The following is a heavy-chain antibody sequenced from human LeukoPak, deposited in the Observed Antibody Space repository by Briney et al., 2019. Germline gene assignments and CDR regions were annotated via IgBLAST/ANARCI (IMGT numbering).Heavy chain of an antibody. CDR3: ARTLYSGNSYYMDV. CDR2: ISSSSSTI. J-gene: IGHJ6*03. Sequence: GGSLRLSCAASGFTFSSYSMNWVRQAPGKGLEWVSYISSSSSTIYNADSVKGRFTIPRDNAKNSLYLQMYSLRAEDTAVYYCARTLYSGNSYYMDVWVKGTTVTVSS. V-gene: IGHV3-48*01. CDR1: GFTFSSYS. D-gene: IGHD1-26*01.